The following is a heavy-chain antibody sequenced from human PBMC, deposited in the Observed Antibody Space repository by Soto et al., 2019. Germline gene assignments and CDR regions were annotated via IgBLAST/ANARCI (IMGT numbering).Heavy chain of an antibody. D-gene: IGHD3-3*01. CDR1: GYTLTELS. CDR3: ATGTNPTIFGVVIYFDY. J-gene: IGHJ4*02. CDR2: FDPEDGET. V-gene: IGHV1-24*01. Sequence: ASVKVSCKVSGYTLTELSMHWVRQAPGKGLEWMGGFDPEDGETIYAQKFQGRVTMTEDTSTDTAYMELSSLRSEDTAVYCCATGTNPTIFGVVIYFDYWGQGTLVTVSS.